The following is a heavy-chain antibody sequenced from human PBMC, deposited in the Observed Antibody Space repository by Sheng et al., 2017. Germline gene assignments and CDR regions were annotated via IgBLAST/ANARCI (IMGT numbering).Heavy chain of an antibody. CDR2: IRYDGNNK. CDR3: AKDFTLFGVITFFMDV. D-gene: IGHD3-3*01. V-gene: IGHV3-30*02. J-gene: IGHJ6*03. Sequence: QVQLVESGGGVVQPGGSLRLSCAASGFTFNTYGMHWVRQAPGKGLEWLTFIRYDGNNKYYSDSVKGRFTISRDNSKNTLYLQMNSLRAEDTAVYYCAKDFTLFGVITFFMDVWGTGTTVAVSS. CDR1: GFTFNTYG.